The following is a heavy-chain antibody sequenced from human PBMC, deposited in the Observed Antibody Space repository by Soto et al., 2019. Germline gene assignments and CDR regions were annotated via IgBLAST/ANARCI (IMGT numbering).Heavy chain of an antibody. V-gene: IGHV4-61*01. CDR3: ARCTHSGSYPPYYFDY. CDR2: IYYSGST. Sequence: XAALSLTCTVSGGSFSSGSYYWSWIRQPPGKGLEWIGYIYYSGSTNYNPSLKSRVTISVDTSKNQFSLKLSSVTAADTAVYYCARCTHSGSYPPYYFDYWGQGTLVTVSS. D-gene: IGHD1-26*01. J-gene: IGHJ4*02. CDR1: GGSFSSGSYY.